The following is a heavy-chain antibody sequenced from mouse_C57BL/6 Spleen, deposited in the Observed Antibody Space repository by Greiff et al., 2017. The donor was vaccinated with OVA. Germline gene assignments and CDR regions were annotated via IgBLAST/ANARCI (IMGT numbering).Heavy chain of an antibody. CDR3: AREGITTVVDYYAMDY. D-gene: IGHD1-1*01. V-gene: IGHV1-81*01. Sequence: VKLMESGAELARPGASVKLSCKASGYTFTSYGISWVKQRTGQGLEWIGEIYPRSGNTYYNEKFKGKATLTADKSSSTAYMELRSLTSEDSAVYFCAREGITTVVDYYAMDYWGQGTSVTVSS. CDR2: IYPRSGNT. CDR1: GYTFTSYG. J-gene: IGHJ4*01.